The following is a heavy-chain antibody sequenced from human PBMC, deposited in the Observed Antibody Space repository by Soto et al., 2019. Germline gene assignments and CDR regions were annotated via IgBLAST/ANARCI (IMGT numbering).Heavy chain of an antibody. V-gene: IGHV4-59*08. Sequence: SETLSLTCTISDASIGNFYRSWIRQAPGKGLVWLGYVYYTGNTKYNPSLGSRVTISLGASQNQFSLKLESVTAADTAVYYCARRGARYDFDPWGQGTLVTVSS. D-gene: IGHD1-1*01. J-gene: IGHJ5*02. CDR3: ARRGARYDFDP. CDR1: DASIGNFY. CDR2: VYYTGNT.